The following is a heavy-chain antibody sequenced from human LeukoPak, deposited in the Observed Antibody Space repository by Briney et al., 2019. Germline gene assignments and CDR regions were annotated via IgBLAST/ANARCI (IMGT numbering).Heavy chain of an antibody. D-gene: IGHD6-19*01. CDR3: ARSQWLVLSEAFDI. V-gene: IGHV3-11*01. CDR1: GFTFSDYY. Sequence: PGGSLRLSCAASGFTFSDYYMSWNRQAPGKGLEWVSYISSSGSTIYYADSVKGRFTISRDNAKNSLYLQMNSLRAEDTAVYYCARSQWLVLSEAFDIWGQGTMVTVSS. J-gene: IGHJ3*02. CDR2: ISSSGSTI.